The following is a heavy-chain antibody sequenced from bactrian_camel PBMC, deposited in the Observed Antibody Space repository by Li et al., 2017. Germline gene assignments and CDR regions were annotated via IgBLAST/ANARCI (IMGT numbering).Heavy chain of an antibody. CDR3: AASGRGCARVYGGLRRPCYTY. Sequence: HVQLVESGGGSVQAGGSLRLSCAASEVTSSWVCLGWFRQAPGKEREGVAAIYTGGGSTYYVDSVKGRVTISQDNAKSTVYLQMNSLKPEDSAMYYCAASGRGCARVYGGLRRPCYTYWGQGTQVTVS. J-gene: IGHJ4*01. V-gene: IGHV3S1*01. CDR2: IYTGGGST. CDR1: EVTSSWVC. D-gene: IGHD2*01.